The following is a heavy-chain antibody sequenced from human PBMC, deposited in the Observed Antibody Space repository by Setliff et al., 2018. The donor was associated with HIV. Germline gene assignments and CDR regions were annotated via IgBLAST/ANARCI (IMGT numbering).Heavy chain of an antibody. V-gene: IGHV3-7*05. CDR1: GFTFSTYW. CDR2: IKQDGSEK. J-gene: IGHJ6*02. Sequence: PGGSLRLSCAASGFTFSTYWMSWVRQAPGKGLEWVANIKQDGSEKNYMDSVKGRFTISRDNAKNSLYLQMNSLRVEDTAVYYCATDFPPPNGMDVWGQGTTVTVSS. CDR3: ATDFPPPNGMDV.